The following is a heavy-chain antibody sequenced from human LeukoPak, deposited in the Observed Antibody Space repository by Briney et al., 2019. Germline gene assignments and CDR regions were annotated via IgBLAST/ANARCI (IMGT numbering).Heavy chain of an antibody. Sequence: GASVKVSCKASGGTFSSYAISWVRQAPGQGLEWMGGIIPIFGTANYAQKFQGRVTITADESTSTAYMELSSLRSEDTAVYYCAGGLTGTTFDYWGQGTLVTVSS. CDR1: GGTFSSYA. V-gene: IGHV1-69*13. CDR3: AGGLTGTTFDY. CDR2: IIPIFGTA. J-gene: IGHJ4*02. D-gene: IGHD1-20*01.